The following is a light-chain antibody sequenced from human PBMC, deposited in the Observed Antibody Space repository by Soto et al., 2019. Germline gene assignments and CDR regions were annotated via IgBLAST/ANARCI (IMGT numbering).Light chain of an antibody. Sequence: DIVMAQSPVSLAVSLGERATINCKSSQSVLYSPNNKNYLAWYQQKPGQPPKLLIYWASTRVSGVPDRFSGSGSGTDFTLTVSSLQAEDVAIYYCQQYYSTPYTFGQGTKLEIK. CDR2: WAS. CDR3: QQYYSTPYT. CDR1: QSVLYSPNNKNY. V-gene: IGKV4-1*01. J-gene: IGKJ2*01.